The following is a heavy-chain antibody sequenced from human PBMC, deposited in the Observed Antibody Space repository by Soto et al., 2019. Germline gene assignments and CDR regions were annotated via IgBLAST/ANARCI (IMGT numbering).Heavy chain of an antibody. Sequence: CRVAEVKSINPWVSRVRQAPGKGLEWVGRIKSKSDAGTINYAAPVKGRFTISRDDAKNMLYLQMNSLEIEDTAVYYCATGRVFDIWGQGTMVTVSS. J-gene: IGHJ3*02. V-gene: IGHV3-15*01. CDR1: EVKSINPW. CDR3: ATGRVFDI. CDR2: IKSKSDAGTI.